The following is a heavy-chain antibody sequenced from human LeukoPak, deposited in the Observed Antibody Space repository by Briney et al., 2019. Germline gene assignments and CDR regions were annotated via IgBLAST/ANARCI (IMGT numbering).Heavy chain of an antibody. CDR1: HVSISTYY. CDR3: ARDIYGSGHGWFDT. V-gene: IGHV4-59*01. J-gene: IGHJ5*02. Sequence: PSENLSLTCSVSHVSISTYYWSWIRQPPGKGLEWMGYIHYTGSTNYNPSLKSRVTISVDTSKRQVSLMLRSVTSADTAVYYCARDIYGSGHGWFDTWGQGILVTVSS. CDR2: IHYTGST. D-gene: IGHD3-10*01.